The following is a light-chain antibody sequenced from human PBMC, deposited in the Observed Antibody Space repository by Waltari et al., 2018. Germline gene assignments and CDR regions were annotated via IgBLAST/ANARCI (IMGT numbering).Light chain of an antibody. V-gene: IGLV1-40*01. CDR1: GSNIGAGYD. CDR3: QSYDTSLRVV. Sequence: QSVLTQPPSVSGAPGQRVTISCTGSGSNIGAGYDVHWYQQLPRAAPKLLMYGSSIRPLGGPDRFVGSTSGTSASLAITGLQAEDEADYYCQSYDTSLRVVFGGGTKLTVL. CDR2: GSS. J-gene: IGLJ3*02.